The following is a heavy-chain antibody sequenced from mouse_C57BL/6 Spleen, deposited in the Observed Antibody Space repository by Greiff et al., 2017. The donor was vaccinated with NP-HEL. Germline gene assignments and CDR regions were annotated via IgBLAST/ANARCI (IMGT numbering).Heavy chain of an antibody. CDR3: ARGYSNQGDWFAY. CDR1: GYTFTSYW. V-gene: IGHV1-59*01. J-gene: IGHJ3*01. Sequence: VQLQQSGAELVRPGTSVKLSCKASGYTFTSYWMHWVKQRPGQGLEWIGVIDPSDSYTNYNQKFKGKATLTVDTSSSTAYMQLSSLTSEDSAVYYCARGYSNQGDWFAYWGQGTLVTVSA. CDR2: IDPSDSYT. D-gene: IGHD2-5*01.